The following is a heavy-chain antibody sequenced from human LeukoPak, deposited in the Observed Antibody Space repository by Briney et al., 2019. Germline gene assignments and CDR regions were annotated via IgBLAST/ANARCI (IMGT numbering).Heavy chain of an antibody. D-gene: IGHD3-22*01. V-gene: IGHV3-23*01. J-gene: IGHJ4*02. CDR3: AKDPPLGYYYDSSGYTFDY. CDR1: GFTFSSYA. CDR2: ISGSGGST. Sequence: GGSLGLSCAASGFTFSSYAMSWVRQAPGKGLEWVSAISGSGGSTYYADSVKGRFTISRDNSKNTLYLQMNSLRAEDTAVYYCAKDPPLGYYYDSSGYTFDYWGQGTLVTVSS.